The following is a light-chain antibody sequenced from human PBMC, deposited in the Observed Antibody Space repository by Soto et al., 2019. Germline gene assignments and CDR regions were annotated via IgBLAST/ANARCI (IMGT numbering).Light chain of an antibody. J-gene: IGKJ3*01. V-gene: IGKV1-5*01. Sequence: DIQMTQSPSTLSASVGDRVTITCRASQSISSWLAWYQQKPGKAPKLLIYDASSLESGVPSRFSGSGSGAEFTLTISSLQPDDFATYYFQQYNSDSPEGVGPGTKVDIK. CDR1: QSISSW. CDR3: QQYNSDSPEG. CDR2: DAS.